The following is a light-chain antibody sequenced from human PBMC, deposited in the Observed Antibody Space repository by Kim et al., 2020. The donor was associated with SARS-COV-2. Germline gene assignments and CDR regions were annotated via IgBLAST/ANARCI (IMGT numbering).Light chain of an antibody. J-gene: IGKJ2*01. Sequence: SASVGDRVTITCRASQRISSWLAWYQQKPGKAPKVLIYKASSLESGVPSRFSGSGSGTEFILTISSLQPDDFATFYCQQYSSPPYTFGQGTKLEIK. CDR1: QRISSW. CDR2: KAS. V-gene: IGKV1-5*03. CDR3: QQYSSPPYT.